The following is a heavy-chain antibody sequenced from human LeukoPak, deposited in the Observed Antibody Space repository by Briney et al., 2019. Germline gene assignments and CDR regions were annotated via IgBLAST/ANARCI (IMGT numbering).Heavy chain of an antibody. CDR2: IYHSGST. V-gene: IGHV4-4*02. CDR3: ARDRSGSYYVFDY. J-gene: IGHJ4*02. Sequence: SETLSLTCAVSGGSISSSNWWSWVRQPPGKGLEWIGEIYHSGSTYYNPSLKSRVTISVDKSKNQFSLKLSSVTAADTAVYYCARDRSGSYYVFDYWGQGTLVTVSS. CDR1: GGSISSSNW. D-gene: IGHD1-26*01.